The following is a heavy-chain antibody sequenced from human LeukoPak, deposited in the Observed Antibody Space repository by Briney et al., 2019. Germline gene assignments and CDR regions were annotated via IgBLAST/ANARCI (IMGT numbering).Heavy chain of an antibody. Sequence: SETLSLTCAVYGGSFSGYYWSWIRQPPGKGLEWIGEINHSGSTNYNPSLKGRVTISVDTSKNQFSLKLTSVTAADTAVYYCARENIVTTRDFDCWGQGTLVTVSS. CDR2: INHSGST. CDR3: ARENIVTTRDFDC. CDR1: GGSFSGYY. D-gene: IGHD2/OR15-2a*01. J-gene: IGHJ4*02. V-gene: IGHV4-34*01.